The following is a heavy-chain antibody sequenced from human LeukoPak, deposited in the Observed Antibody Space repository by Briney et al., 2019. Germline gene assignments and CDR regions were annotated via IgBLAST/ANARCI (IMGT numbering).Heavy chain of an antibody. V-gene: IGHV4-39*01. CDR3: ASVRRGFGESSKYYAYYYMGV. Sequence: GSLRLSCAASGFTFSSYEMHWVRQAPGKGLEWIGNIYYSGSTYYNPSLKSRVTISLDTSKNQFSLKLSSVTAADTAVYYCASVRRGFGESSKYYAYYYMGVWGKGTTVTISS. CDR1: GFTFSSYE. J-gene: IGHJ6*03. CDR2: IYYSGST. D-gene: IGHD3-10*01.